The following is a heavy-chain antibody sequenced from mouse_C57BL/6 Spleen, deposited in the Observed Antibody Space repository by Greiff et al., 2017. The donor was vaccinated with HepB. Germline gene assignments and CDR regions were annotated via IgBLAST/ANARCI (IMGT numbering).Heavy chain of an antibody. CDR2: IHPNSGST. Sequence: VQLQQPGAELVKPGASVKLSCKASGYTFTSYWIHWVKQRPGQGLEWIGMIHPNSGSTNYNEKLKSKATLTVDKSSSTAYMQLSSLTSEDSAVYYCARFREGYDYAWGQGTLVTVSA. V-gene: IGHV1-64*01. J-gene: IGHJ3*01. CDR1: GYTFTSYW. CDR3: ARFREGYDYA. D-gene: IGHD2-4*01.